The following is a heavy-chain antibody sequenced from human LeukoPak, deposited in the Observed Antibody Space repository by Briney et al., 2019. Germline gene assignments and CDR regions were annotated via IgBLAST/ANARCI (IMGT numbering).Heavy chain of an antibody. CDR2: VYYTRST. D-gene: IGHD3-22*01. Sequence: SETLSLTCTVSGGSISSYYWTWIRQAPGKGLEWIGNVYYTRSTSYNPSLKSRVTISVDASKNHFSLRLTSVTAADTAVYYCARYLSSGLDYWGQGTLVTVSS. CDR1: GGSISSYY. J-gene: IGHJ4*02. V-gene: IGHV4-59*01. CDR3: ARYLSSGLDY.